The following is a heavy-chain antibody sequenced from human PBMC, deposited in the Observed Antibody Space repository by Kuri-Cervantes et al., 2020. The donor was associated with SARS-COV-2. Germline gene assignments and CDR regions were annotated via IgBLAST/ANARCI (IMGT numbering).Heavy chain of an antibody. D-gene: IGHD2-2*01. CDR2: IRYDGSNK. CDR3: AKDLEDIVVVPAATVTPLGAFDI. J-gene: IGHJ3*02. V-gene: IGHV3-30*02. Sequence: GGSLRLSCAASGFTFSDYYMSWIRQAPGKGLEWVAFIRYDGSNKYYADSVKGRFTISRDNSKNTLYLQMNSLRAEDTAVYYCAKDLEDIVVVPAATVTPLGAFDIWGQGTMVTVSS. CDR1: GFTFSDYY.